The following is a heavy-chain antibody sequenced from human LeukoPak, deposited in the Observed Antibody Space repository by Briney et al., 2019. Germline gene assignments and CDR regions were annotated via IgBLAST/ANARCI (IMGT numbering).Heavy chain of an antibody. CDR2: IYSGGST. D-gene: IGHD1-1*01. CDR1: GFTVSSNY. Sequence: PGGSLRLSCAASGFTVSSNYMSWVRQAPGKGLEWVSVIYSGGSTYYADSVKGRFTISRDNPKKTLYLQMNSLRAEDTAVYYCARELISTTWRGNRSYFDLWGRGTLVTVSS. CDR3: ARELISTTWRGNRSYFDL. V-gene: IGHV3-53*01. J-gene: IGHJ2*01.